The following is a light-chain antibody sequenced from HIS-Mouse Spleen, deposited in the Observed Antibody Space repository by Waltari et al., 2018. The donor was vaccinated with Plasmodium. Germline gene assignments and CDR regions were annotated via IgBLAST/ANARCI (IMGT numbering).Light chain of an antibody. J-gene: IGLJ3*02. V-gene: IGLV3-25*03. Sequence: SYELTQPPSVSVSPGQTARITCSGDALPKQYAYWYQQKPGQAPVLVIYKASGRPSGIPGRFSGSSSGTTVTLTISGVQAEDEADYYCQSADSSGTYWVFGGGTKLTVL. CDR1: ALPKQY. CDR3: QSADSSGTYWV. CDR2: KAS.